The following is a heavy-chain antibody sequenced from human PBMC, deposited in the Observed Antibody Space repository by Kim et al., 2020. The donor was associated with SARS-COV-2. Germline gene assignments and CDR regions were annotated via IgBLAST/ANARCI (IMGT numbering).Heavy chain of an antibody. V-gene: IGHV3-7*01. J-gene: IGHJ3*02. Sequence: YGDSGKGRSTITRDNAKNSLYLQMNSLRAEDTAVYYCARDNSYNWNTFDIWGQGTMVTVSS. CDR3: ARDNSYNWNTFDI. D-gene: IGHD1-20*01.